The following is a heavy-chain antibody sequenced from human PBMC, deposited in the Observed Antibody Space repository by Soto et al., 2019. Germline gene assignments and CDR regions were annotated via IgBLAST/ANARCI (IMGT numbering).Heavy chain of an antibody. J-gene: IGHJ6*02. V-gene: IGHV3-21*01. Sequence: EVQLVESGGGLVKPGGSLRLSCAASGFTFSSYSMNWVRQAPGKGLEWVSSISSSSSYIYYADSVKGRFTISRDNAKNSLYLQMNSLRAEDTAVYYCARPSSSSSLYYYGMDVWGQGTTVTVSS. CDR1: GFTFSSYS. CDR3: ARPSSSSSLYYYGMDV. D-gene: IGHD6-6*01. CDR2: ISSSSSYI.